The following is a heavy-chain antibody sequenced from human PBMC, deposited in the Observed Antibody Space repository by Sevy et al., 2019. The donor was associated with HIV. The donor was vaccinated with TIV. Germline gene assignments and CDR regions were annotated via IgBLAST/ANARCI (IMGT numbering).Heavy chain of an antibody. CDR3: AREGGMTAAGTPRPFDY. D-gene: IGHD6-13*01. Sequence: SETLSLTCAISGDSVSSNSAAWNWIRQSPSRGLEWLGRTYYRSKWYNDYAVSVKSRITINPDTSKNQFSLQLNSVTPEDTAVYYCAREGGMTAAGTPRPFDYWGQGTLVTVSS. V-gene: IGHV6-1*01. J-gene: IGHJ4*02. CDR2: TYYRSKWYN. CDR1: GDSVSSNSAA.